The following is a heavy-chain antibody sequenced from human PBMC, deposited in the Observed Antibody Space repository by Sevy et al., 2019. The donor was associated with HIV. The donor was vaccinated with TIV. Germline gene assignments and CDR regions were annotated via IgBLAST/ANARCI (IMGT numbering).Heavy chain of an antibody. D-gene: IGHD6-13*01. CDR3: ARESIGAVADFDH. V-gene: IGHV4-59*01. J-gene: IGHJ4*02. CDR1: GGSINNYF. CDR2: IYYSGST. Sequence: SETLSLTCTVSGGSINNYFWSWIRQPPGKGLEWIGYIYYSGSTNYNPSLKSRVSISVDTSKTQFSLKLTSLTAADTAVYYCARESIGAVADFDHRGQGTLVTVSS.